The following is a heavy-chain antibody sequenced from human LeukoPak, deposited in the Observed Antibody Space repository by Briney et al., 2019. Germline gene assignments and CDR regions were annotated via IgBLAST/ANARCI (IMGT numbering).Heavy chain of an antibody. CDR1: GGSFSGYY. V-gene: IGHV4-34*01. CDR3: ARTLDY. Sequence: SETLSLTCAVYGGSFSGYYWSWSRQPPGKGLEWIGEINHSGSTNYNPSLKSRVTISVDTSKNQFSLKLSSVTAADTAVYYCARTLDYWGQGTLVTVSS. CDR2: INHSGST. J-gene: IGHJ4*02.